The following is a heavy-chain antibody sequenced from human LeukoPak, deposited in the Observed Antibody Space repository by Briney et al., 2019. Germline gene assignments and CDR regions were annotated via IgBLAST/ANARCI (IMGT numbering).Heavy chain of an antibody. CDR2: IYDSGST. J-gene: IGHJ4*02. D-gene: IGHD3-10*01. Sequence: SETLSLTCTVSGGSIRSSYYYWGWIRQPPGKGLEWIVSIYDSGSTYYNPSLKSRVTISVDTSKNQFSLKLSSVTAADTAVYYCARSFMVRGVIILPPDYWGQGTLVTVSS. CDR3: ARSFMVRGVIILPPDY. CDR1: GGSIRSSYYY. V-gene: IGHV4-39*01.